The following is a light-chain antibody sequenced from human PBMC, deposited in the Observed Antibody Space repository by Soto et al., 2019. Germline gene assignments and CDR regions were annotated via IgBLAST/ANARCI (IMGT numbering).Light chain of an antibody. V-gene: IGKV3-20*01. CDR1: QTVRNNY. Sequence: EFVLTQCPGSLSLSPGERATLCCRASQTVRNNYLAWYQQKPGQAPRLLIYDASSRATGIPDRFSGGGSGTDFTLTISRLETEDFAVYYCQQFSSYPLTFGGGTKVDIK. CDR2: DAS. CDR3: QQFSSYPLT. J-gene: IGKJ4*01.